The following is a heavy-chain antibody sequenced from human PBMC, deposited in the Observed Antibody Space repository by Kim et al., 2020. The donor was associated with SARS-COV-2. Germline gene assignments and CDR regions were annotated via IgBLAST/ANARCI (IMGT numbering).Heavy chain of an antibody. Sequence: ISYAETVKGRFTVSRDNAKNALYLQMNSLRDEDTAVYYCARDWSGVCGMDVWGQGTTVTVSS. CDR2: I. CDR3: ARDWSGVCGMDV. J-gene: IGHJ6*02. V-gene: IGHV3-48*02. D-gene: IGHD7-27*01.